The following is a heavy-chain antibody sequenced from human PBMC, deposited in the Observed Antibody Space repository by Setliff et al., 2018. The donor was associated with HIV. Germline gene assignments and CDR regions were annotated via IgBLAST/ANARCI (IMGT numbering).Heavy chain of an antibody. V-gene: IGHV1-46*01. CDR3: VRGYRSAWNSWFDA. CDR1: RYTFTTYY. Sequence: ASVKVSCKASRYTFTTYYIHWVRQAPGQGLEWMGILNPSEGTTSFAQKFQGRVTMTRDTSTSTVYMDLSSLRADDTAVYYCVRGYRSAWNSWFDAWGQGTRVTVSS. CDR2: LNPSEGTT. J-gene: IGHJ5*02. D-gene: IGHD6-19*01.